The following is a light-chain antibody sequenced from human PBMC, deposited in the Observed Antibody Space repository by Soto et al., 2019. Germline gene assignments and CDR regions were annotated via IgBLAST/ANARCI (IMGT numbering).Light chain of an antibody. CDR2: DVT. J-gene: IGLJ1*01. CDR1: SSDVGGYNY. Sequence: QSALTQPRSVSGSPGQSVTISCTGTSSDVGGYNYVSWYQHHPGKAPKLMIYDVTKRPSGVPDRFSGSKSGNTASLTISGLQTDDEADYYCSSFAGKFRYVFGTGTKLTVL. CDR3: SSFAGKFRYV. V-gene: IGLV2-11*01.